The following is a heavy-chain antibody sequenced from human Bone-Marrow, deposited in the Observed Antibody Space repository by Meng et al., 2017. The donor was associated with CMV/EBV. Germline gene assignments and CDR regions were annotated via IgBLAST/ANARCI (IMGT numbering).Heavy chain of an antibody. Sequence: QVQMVQSGAELKRPGASVKVSCKASGNTFTSYGISWVRQAPGQGLEWMGWISAYNGNTNYAQKLQGRVTMTTDTSTSTAYMELRSLRSDDTAVYYCARDRAGGGYFDYWGQGTLVTVSS. CDR1: GNTFTSYG. CDR2: ISAYNGNT. CDR3: ARDRAGGGYFDY. J-gene: IGHJ4*02. V-gene: IGHV1-18*01. D-gene: IGHD3-10*01.